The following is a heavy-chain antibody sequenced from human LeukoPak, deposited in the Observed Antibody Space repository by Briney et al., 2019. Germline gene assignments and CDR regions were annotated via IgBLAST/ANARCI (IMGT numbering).Heavy chain of an antibody. J-gene: IGHJ4*02. D-gene: IGHD6-13*01. CDR3: ARPPNIAAAGQD. Sequence: RPGGSLRLSCAASGFTFSSYWMTWVRQAPGKGLEWVANIKRDGSEKYYLDSVKGRFTISRDNAKNSLYLQMTNLRAEDTAVYYCARPPNIAAAGQDWGQGTLVTVSS. V-gene: IGHV3-7*01. CDR2: IKRDGSEK. CDR1: GFTFSSYW.